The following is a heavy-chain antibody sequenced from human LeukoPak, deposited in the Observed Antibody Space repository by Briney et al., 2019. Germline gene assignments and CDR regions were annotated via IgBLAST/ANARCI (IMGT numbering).Heavy chain of an antibody. CDR1: GYTFTSYY. J-gene: IGHJ4*02. CDR2: INPSGGST. D-gene: IGHD3-22*01. Sequence: GASVKVSCKASGYTFTSYYMHWVRQAPGQGLEWMGIINPSGGSTSYAQKFQGRVTITADKSTSTAYMELSSLRSEDTAVYYCARDHSFTMIVVGAPFDYWGQGTLVTVSS. CDR3: ARDHSFTMIVVGAPFDY. V-gene: IGHV1-46*01.